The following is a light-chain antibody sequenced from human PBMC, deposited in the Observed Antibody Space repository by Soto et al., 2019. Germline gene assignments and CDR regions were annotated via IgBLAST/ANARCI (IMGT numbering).Light chain of an antibody. J-gene: IGLJ1*01. V-gene: IGLV2-8*01. CDR1: SSDIGNYNY. CDR2: EVS. Sequence: QSALTQPPSASGSPGQSVTISCTGTSSDIGNYNYVSWYQQQPGKAPKLMIYEVSRRPSGVPDRFSVSKSGSTASLTVSGLQADDDADYYCSSFAGSNTPYVFGTGTKLTVL. CDR3: SSFAGSNTPYV.